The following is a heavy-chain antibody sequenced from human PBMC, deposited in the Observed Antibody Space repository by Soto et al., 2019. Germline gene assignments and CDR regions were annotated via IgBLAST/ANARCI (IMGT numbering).Heavy chain of an antibody. Sequence: SETLSLTCTFSVGSISSGGYYCSWIRQHPGKGLEWIGYIYYSGSTYYNPSLKSRVTISVDTSKDQFSLKLSSVTAADTAVYYCARVEVYDSRGYVDYWGQGALVIVS. CDR3: ARVEVYDSRGYVDY. CDR1: VGSISSGGYY. J-gene: IGHJ4*02. V-gene: IGHV4-31*03. D-gene: IGHD3-22*01. CDR2: IYYSGST.